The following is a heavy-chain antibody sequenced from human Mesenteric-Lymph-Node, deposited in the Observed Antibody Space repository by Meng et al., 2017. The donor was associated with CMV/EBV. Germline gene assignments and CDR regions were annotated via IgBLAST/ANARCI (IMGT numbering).Heavy chain of an antibody. V-gene: IGHV1-2*06. D-gene: IGHD3-22*01. CDR2: INPNSGGT. CDR3: ARGYSSLRYYDSSGYMGGFDP. Sequence: WVRQAPGHGLEWMGQINPNSGGTNYAQKFQGRVTMTRDTSISTAYMELSRLRSDDTAVYYCARGYSSLRYYDSSGYMGGFDPWGQGTLVTVSS. J-gene: IGHJ5*02.